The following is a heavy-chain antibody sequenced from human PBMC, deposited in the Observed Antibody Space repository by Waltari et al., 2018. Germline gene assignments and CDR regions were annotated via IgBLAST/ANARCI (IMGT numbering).Heavy chain of an antibody. CDR2: IDWDEDK. V-gene: IGHV2-70*01. CDR3: ARIRELSYFDY. D-gene: IGHD1-26*01. J-gene: IGHJ4*02. Sequence: QVTLRESGPALVKPTQTLTLTGTFSGFSLRTSALCVSWIRQPPGKALEGLALIDWDEDKYYSTSLKTRLTISKDTSKNQVVLTMTNMDPVDTATYYCARIRELSYFDYWGQGTLVTVSS. CDR1: GFSLRTSALC.